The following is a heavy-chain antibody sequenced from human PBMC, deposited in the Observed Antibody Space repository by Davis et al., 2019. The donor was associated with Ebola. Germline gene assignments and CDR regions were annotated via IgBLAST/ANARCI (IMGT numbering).Heavy chain of an antibody. CDR1: GGSISSGDYY. CDR2: IYHTGDT. D-gene: IGHD1-26*01. V-gene: IGHV4-30-4*01. Sequence: LRLSCTVSGGSISSGDYYWSWIRQPPGKGLEWIGYIYHTGDTYYNPSLKSRVTVSLDTSNNRFSLNLSSVTAADTAVYYCASHIVATPDSFPYWGQGTLVTVSS. J-gene: IGHJ4*02. CDR3: ASHIVATPDSFPY.